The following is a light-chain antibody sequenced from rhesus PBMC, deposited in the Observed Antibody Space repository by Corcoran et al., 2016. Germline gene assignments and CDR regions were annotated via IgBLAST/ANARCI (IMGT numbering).Light chain of an antibody. CDR2: SSA. CDR3: HQYNSNPYS. J-gene: IGKJ2*01. V-gene: IGKV1-37*01. Sequence: DIQMTQSPSSLSASVGDRVTITCRASQGISSYLAWYQHKPVKAPKPRIYSSANLESGVPSRFSGSGAGTDFTLTISSLQPEDFATYYCHQYNSNPYSFGQGTKVEIK. CDR1: QGISSY.